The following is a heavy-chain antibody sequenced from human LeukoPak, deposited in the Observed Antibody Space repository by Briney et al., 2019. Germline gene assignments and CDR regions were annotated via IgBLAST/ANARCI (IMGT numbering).Heavy chain of an antibody. J-gene: IGHJ4*02. CDR2: IYTSGST. CDR3: ARENSGSYREFDY. Sequence: SETLSLTCTVSGGSISSYYWSWTRQPAGKGLEWIGRIYTSGSTNYNASLKRRVSMSVDTSKNQFSLKLSSVTAADTAVFYCARENSGSYREFDYWGQGTLVTVSS. D-gene: IGHD1-26*01. CDR1: GGSISSYY. V-gene: IGHV4-4*07.